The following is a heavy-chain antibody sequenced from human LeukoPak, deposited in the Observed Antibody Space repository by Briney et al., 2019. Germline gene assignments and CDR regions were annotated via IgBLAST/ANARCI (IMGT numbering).Heavy chain of an antibody. Sequence: PGGSLRLSCAASGFTFSDYYMSWIRQAPGKGLEWVSYISSSSSYTNYADSVKGRFTISRDNAKNSLYLQMNSLRAEDTAVYYCARERLSTYYYDSSGSEDLDYWGQGTLVTVSS. CDR2: ISSSSSYT. D-gene: IGHD3-22*01. V-gene: IGHV3-11*05. CDR3: ARERLSTYYYDSSGSEDLDY. J-gene: IGHJ4*02. CDR1: GFTFSDYY.